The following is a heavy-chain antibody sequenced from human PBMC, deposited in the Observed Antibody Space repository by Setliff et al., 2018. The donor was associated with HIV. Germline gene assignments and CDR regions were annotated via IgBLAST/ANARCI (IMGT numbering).Heavy chain of an antibody. CDR3: AVDGDYAGGVGY. CDR2: ISPDNGAA. D-gene: IGHD4-17*01. V-gene: IGHV1-2*06. Sequence: ASVKVSCKATEFIILANKMNWVRQAPGQGLEWIGRISPDNGAAEYAPQFQGRVIMTVDTSISTAYLEIPRLTSDDAAVYYCAVDGDYAGGVGYWGQGTLVTVSS. CDR1: EFIILANK. J-gene: IGHJ4*02.